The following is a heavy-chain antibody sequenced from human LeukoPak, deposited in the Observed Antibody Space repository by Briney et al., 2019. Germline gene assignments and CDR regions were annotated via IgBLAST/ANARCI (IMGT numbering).Heavy chain of an antibody. Sequence: GGSLRLSCAASGFTVSSNYMSWVRQAPGKGLEWVATISYDGSNKYYADSVKGRFTISRDNSNNTLYLQMNSLRAEDTAVYYCARVGCCSGGRCYYYFDYWGQGTLVTVSS. V-gene: IGHV3-30*03. J-gene: IGHJ4*02. CDR1: GFTVSSNY. CDR3: ARVGCCSGGRCYYYFDY. CDR2: ISYDGSNK. D-gene: IGHD2-15*01.